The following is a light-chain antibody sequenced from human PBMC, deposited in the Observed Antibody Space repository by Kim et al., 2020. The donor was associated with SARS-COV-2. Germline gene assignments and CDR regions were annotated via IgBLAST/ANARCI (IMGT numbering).Light chain of an antibody. V-gene: IGLV3-19*01. CDR3: QSRDSGGNVV. CDR1: SLRSYY. CDR2: GRN. J-gene: IGLJ2*01. Sequence: SSELTQDPTVSVALGQTVRITCQGDSLRSYYATWYQQKPRQAPVLVIYGRNNRPSGIPDRFFGSTSGNTASLTISGARAEDEADFYCQSRDSGGNVVFGGGTQLTVL.